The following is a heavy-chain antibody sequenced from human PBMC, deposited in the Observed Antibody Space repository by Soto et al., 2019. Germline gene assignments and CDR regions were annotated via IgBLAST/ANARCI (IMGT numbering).Heavy chain of an antibody. CDR1: GFTLSRYA. Sequence: PGGSLRHSCSASGFTLSRYAMNWVRRAPGKGLEWVSNFTGKSGWAYYADSVNGRFTISRDTSKYTRSLQMNSLRVEDTAVYYCAKVQPSLSSRPDYFDRWGQGTLVNVSS. J-gene: IGHJ4*02. V-gene: IGHV3-23*01. CDR2: FTGKSGWA. D-gene: IGHD6-6*01. CDR3: AKVQPSLSSRPDYFDR.